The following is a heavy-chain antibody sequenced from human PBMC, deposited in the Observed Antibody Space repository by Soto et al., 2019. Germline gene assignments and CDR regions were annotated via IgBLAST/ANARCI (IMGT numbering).Heavy chain of an antibody. V-gene: IGHV1-8*01. Sequence: GASVKVSCKASGYTFTSYDINWVRQATGQGLEWMGWMNPNSGNTGYAQKFQGRVTMTRNTSISTAYMELSSLRSEDTAVYYCARGPRAVTTVFYYYYMDVWGKGTTVTGLL. CDR1: GYTFTSYD. D-gene: IGHD4-17*01. J-gene: IGHJ6*03. CDR2: MNPNSGNT. CDR3: ARGPRAVTTVFYYYYMDV.